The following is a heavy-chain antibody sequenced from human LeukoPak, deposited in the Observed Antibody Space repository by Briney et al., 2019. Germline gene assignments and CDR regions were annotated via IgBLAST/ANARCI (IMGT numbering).Heavy chain of an antibody. Sequence: PGGSLRLSCAASGFTFSDYSMNWVRQAPGKGLEWVAFIRYDGSNKYYADSVKGRFTISRDNSKNTLYLQMNSLRAEDTAVYYCAKDHGYSSSWSPVGDAFDIWGQGTMVTVSS. D-gene: IGHD6-13*01. CDR3: AKDHGYSSSWSPVGDAFDI. J-gene: IGHJ3*02. CDR2: IRYDGSNK. V-gene: IGHV3-30*02. CDR1: GFTFSDYS.